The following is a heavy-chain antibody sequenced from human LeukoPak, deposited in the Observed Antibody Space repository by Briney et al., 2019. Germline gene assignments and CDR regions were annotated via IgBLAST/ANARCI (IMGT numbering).Heavy chain of an antibody. D-gene: IGHD5-12*01. CDR1: GYTFSSYG. J-gene: IGHJ4*02. V-gene: IGHV3-30*03. CDR3: ARERIVATVFDY. CDR2: ISNDGSNK. Sequence: SGGSLRLSCAASGYTFSSYGMHWVRQAPGKGLEWVAVISNDGSNKYYADFVKGRFTISRDNSKNTLYLQMNSLRSEDTAVYYCARERIVATVFDYWGQGTLVTVSS.